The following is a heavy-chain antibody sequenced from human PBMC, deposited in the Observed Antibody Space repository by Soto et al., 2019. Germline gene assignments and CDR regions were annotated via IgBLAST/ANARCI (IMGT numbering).Heavy chain of an antibody. V-gene: IGHV2-5*02. Sequence: QITLKESGPTLVKPTQTLTLTCTFSGFSLSTSGMGVGWIRQPPGKDLEWLAPIYWDDDKRYIPSLKSRLTITKDHSKNQVVLTMTNMDPVDTATYYCAHRRAYCTGGSCYSIWFDPWGQGTLVTVSS. CDR1: GFSLSTSGMG. J-gene: IGHJ5*02. CDR3: AHRRAYCTGGSCYSIWFDP. D-gene: IGHD2-15*01. CDR2: IYWDDDK.